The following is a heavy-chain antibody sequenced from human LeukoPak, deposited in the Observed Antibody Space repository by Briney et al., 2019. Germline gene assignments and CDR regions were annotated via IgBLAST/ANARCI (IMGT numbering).Heavy chain of an antibody. J-gene: IGHJ3*02. CDR2: IYNSGST. Sequence: SETLSLTCTVSGGSISSYYWSWIRQSPGKGLEWIGDIYNSGSTNYNPSLKSRVTISVDTSKNQFSLKLSSVTAADTAVYYCARLNLWLRFGGDAFDIWGQGTMVTVSS. CDR3: ARLNLWLRFGGDAFDI. D-gene: IGHD5-12*01. V-gene: IGHV4-59*08. CDR1: GGSISSYY.